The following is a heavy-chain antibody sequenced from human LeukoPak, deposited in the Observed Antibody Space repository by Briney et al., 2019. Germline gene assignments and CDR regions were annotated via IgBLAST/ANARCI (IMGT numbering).Heavy chain of an antibody. D-gene: IGHD3-22*01. CDR2: IYYTGST. Sequence: SETLSLTCTVSGGSVSSGSYYWTWIRQPPGKGLQWIGYIYYTGSTNYNPSLKSRVSISIDRSKSQFSLKLTSVTAADTAVYYCARGEYYYDSSGRGFDLWGHGTLVTVSS. CDR3: ARGEYYYDSSGRGFDL. J-gene: IGHJ2*01. V-gene: IGHV4-61*01. CDR1: GGSVSSGSYY.